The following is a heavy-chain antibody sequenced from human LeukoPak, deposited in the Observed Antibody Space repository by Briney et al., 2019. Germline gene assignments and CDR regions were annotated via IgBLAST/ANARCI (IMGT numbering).Heavy chain of an antibody. CDR1: GFTFRSYW. CDR2: VIRDGSFT. V-gene: IGHV3-74*01. J-gene: IGHJ4*02. CDR3: VRYGDDFNFDY. D-gene: IGHD5-24*01. Sequence: PGGSLRLSCAASGFTFRSYWMHWVRQAPGKGLEWVSRVIRDGSFTNYADSVKGRFTISRDNAKNTLYLQMSSLRAEDTAVYFCVRYGDDFNFDYWGQGSLVTVSP.